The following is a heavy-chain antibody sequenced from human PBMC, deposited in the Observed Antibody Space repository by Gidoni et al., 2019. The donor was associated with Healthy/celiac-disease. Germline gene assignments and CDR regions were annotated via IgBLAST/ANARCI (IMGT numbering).Heavy chain of an antibody. CDR1: GGSFSGYY. D-gene: IGHD6-19*01. CDR2: INHSGST. CDR3: ARGSISTVAGTFLDY. Sequence: QVQLQQCGAGLLKPSETLSLTCAVYGGSFSGYYWSWIRQPPGKGLEWIGEINHSGSTNYNPSLKSRVTISVDTSKNQFSLKLSSVTAADTAVYYCARGSISTVAGTFLDYWGQGTLVTVSS. V-gene: IGHV4-34*01. J-gene: IGHJ4*02.